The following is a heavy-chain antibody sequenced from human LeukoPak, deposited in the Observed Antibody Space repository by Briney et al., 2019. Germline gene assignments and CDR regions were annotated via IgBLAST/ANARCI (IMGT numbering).Heavy chain of an antibody. CDR2: ISGSGGST. D-gene: IGHD6-6*01. CDR3: AKDFYQFVRGIDY. V-gene: IGHV3-23*01. J-gene: IGHJ4*02. CDR1: GFTFSSYA. Sequence: GGSLRLSCAASGFTFSSYAMSWVRQAPGKGLEWVSGISGSGGSTYYADSVKGRFTISRDNSKSTLYLQMNSLRVEDTAVYYCAKDFYQFVRGIDYWGQGTLVTVSS.